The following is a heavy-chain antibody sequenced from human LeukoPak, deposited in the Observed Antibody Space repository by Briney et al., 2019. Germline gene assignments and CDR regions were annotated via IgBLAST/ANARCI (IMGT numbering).Heavy chain of an antibody. V-gene: IGHV3-66*01. D-gene: IGHD1-26*01. Sequence: GGSLRLSCAASGFTVSSNYMSWVRQAPGKGLGWVSVIYSGGSTYYADSVKGRFTISRDNSKNTLYLQMNSLRAEDTAVYYCASPGQLPDAFDIWGQGTMVTVSS. J-gene: IGHJ3*02. CDR2: IYSGGST. CDR3: ASPGQLPDAFDI. CDR1: GFTVSSNY.